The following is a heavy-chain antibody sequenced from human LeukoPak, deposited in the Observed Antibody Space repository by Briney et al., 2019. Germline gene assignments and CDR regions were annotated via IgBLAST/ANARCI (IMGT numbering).Heavy chain of an antibody. CDR2: IYYSGST. Sequence: SETLSLTCAVYGGSFSGYYWSWIRQPPGKGLEWIGYIYYSGSTYYNPSLRSQVTISMDTSKNQFSLKLRSVTAADTAVYYCAREQIVPTRYFDYWGQGTLVTVSS. CDR1: GGSFSGYY. D-gene: IGHD1-1*01. CDR3: AREQIVPTRYFDY. J-gene: IGHJ4*02. V-gene: IGHV4-30-4*08.